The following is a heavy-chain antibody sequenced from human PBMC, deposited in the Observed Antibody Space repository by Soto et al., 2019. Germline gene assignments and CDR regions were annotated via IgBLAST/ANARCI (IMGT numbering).Heavy chain of an antibody. Sequence: PGGSMRFGCAASGYSLDDDTVHWVRQDPGKGLEWVSLISWDGGSTYYADSVKGRFTISRDNSKNSLYLQMNSLRTEDTALYYCAKDMAKRLSTFYYYYGMDVWGQGTTVTVSS. J-gene: IGHJ6*02. D-gene: IGHD2-21*02. CDR2: ISWDGGST. CDR3: AKDMAKRLSTFYYYYGMDV. CDR1: GYSLDDDT. V-gene: IGHV3-43*01.